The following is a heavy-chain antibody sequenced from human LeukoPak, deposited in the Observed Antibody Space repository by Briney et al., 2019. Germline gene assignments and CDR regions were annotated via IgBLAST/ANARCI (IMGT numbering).Heavy chain of an antibody. J-gene: IGHJ5*02. CDR2: IYYSGST. Sequence: SQTLSLTCTVSGGSISSGDYHWSWIRQPPRKGLEWIGYIYYSGSTYYNPSLKSRVTISVDTSKNQFSLKLSSVTAADTAVYYCARDSALGGYRVNWFDPWGQGTLVTVSS. V-gene: IGHV4-30-4*08. D-gene: IGHD1-26*01. CDR1: GGSISSGDYH. CDR3: ARDSALGGYRVNWFDP.